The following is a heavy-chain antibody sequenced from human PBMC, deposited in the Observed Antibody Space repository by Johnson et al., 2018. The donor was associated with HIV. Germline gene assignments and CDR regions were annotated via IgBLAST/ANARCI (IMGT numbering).Heavy chain of an antibody. D-gene: IGHD2-15*01. CDR1: GFTFSNYG. CDR2: IRYDGNSK. CDR3: AREGYCSGGSCYSNAFDI. J-gene: IGHJ3*02. Sequence: QVQLVESGGGVVQPGGSLRLSCAASGFTFSNYGMHWARQAPGKRLEWVAFIRYDGNSKYYADSVKGRFRVSRDTSKNTLYLQMNSLRAGDTAVYYCAREGYCSGGSCYSNAFDIWGQGTMVTVSS. V-gene: IGHV3-30*02.